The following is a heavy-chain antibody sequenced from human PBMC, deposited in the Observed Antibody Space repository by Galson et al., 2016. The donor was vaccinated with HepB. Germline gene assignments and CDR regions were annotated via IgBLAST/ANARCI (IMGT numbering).Heavy chain of an antibody. D-gene: IGHD3-10*01. CDR2: TSFRSETI. CDR3: AKDTNLYNGSGSFPLFQN. CDR1: EFTFSGYD. Sequence: SLRLSCAASEFTFSGYDMVWVRQAPGKGLEWVSYTSFRSETIYSADSVKGRFTISRNNAKNSLHQQMNRLRAEDTALYYCAKDTNLYNGSGSFPLFQNWGQGTLVTVSS. J-gene: IGHJ4*02. V-gene: IGHV3-48*04.